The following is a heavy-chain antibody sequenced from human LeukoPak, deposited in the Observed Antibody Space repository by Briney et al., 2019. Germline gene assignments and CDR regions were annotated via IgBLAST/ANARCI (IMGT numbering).Heavy chain of an antibody. CDR1: GFTFSSYA. Sequence: GRSLRLSCAASGFTFSSYAMHWVRQAPGKGLGWVAVISYDGSNKYYADSVKGRFTISRGNSKNTLYLQMNSLRAEDTAVYYCARVNEQQLAVDYFDYWGQGTLVTVSS. D-gene: IGHD6-6*01. J-gene: IGHJ4*02. V-gene: IGHV3-30-3*01. CDR3: ARVNEQQLAVDYFDY. CDR2: ISYDGSNK.